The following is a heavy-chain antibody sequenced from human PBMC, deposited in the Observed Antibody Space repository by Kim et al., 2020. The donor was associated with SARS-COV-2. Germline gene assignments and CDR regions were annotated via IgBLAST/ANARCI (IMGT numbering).Heavy chain of an antibody. V-gene: IGHV3-64D*06. CDR1: GFTFSSYA. Sequence: GGSLRLSCSASGFTFSSYAMHWVRQAPGKGLEYVSAISSNGGSTYYADSVKGRFTISRDNSKNTLYLQMSSLRAEDTAVYYCVKGRYGYYFDYWGQGTLVTVSS. CDR2: ISSNGGST. CDR3: VKGRYGYYFDY. D-gene: IGHD4-17*01. J-gene: IGHJ4*02.